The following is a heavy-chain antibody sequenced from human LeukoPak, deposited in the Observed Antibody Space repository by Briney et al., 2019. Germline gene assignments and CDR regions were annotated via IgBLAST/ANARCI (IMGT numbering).Heavy chain of an antibody. CDR1: GFTFSIYA. CDR2: ITSRGEST. J-gene: IGHJ4*02. D-gene: IGHD3-22*01. CDR3: ARDRPNYYGSDGHYYRRDGDY. Sequence: GGSLRLSCAASGFTFSIYAMSWVRQAPGKGLQWVSSITSRGESTWYVDSVKGRFTITRDNSEDTLYLQMHSLRAEDTAVYYCARDRPNYYGSDGHYYRRDGDYWGRGTLVSVSS. V-gene: IGHV3-23*01.